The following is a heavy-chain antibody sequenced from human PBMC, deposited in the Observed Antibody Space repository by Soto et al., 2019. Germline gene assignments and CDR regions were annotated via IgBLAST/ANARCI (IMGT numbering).Heavy chain of an antibody. J-gene: IGHJ6*02. Sequence: QVQLVESGGGVVQPGRSLRLSCAASGFTFSSYGMHWVRQAPGKGLEWVAVIWYDGSNKYYADSVKGRFTISRDTSKNSLYLQMNSLRPEDTAVYYCARDREYCIRTRCYADYYYYGMDVWGQGTTVTVSS. CDR2: IWYDGSNK. D-gene: IGHD2-2*01. V-gene: IGHV3-33*01. CDR1: GFTFSSYG. CDR3: ARDREYCIRTRCYADYYYYGMDV.